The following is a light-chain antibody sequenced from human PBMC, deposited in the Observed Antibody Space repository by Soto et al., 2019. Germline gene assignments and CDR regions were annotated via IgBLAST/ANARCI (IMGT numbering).Light chain of an antibody. CDR1: QSVSNNF. J-gene: IGKJ5*01. V-gene: IGKV3-20*01. CDR2: TAS. Sequence: EIVLTQSPGTLSLSPGERATLSCRASQSVSNNFLAWYQQKPGQAPRLLIYTASGRATGIPDRFSGSGSGTDFTLTISRLEPEDFAVYYCQQYGSSPITFGQGTRLEMK. CDR3: QQYGSSPIT.